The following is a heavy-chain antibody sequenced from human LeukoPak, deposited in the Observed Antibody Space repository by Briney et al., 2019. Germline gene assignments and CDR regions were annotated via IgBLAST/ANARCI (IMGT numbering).Heavy chain of an antibody. V-gene: IGHV3-23*01. Sequence: GGTLRLSCAASGFTFSSYGMSWVRQAPGKGLEWVSAISGSGGSTYYADSVKGRFTISRDNSKNTLYLQMNSLRAEDTAVYYCAKDRRLETYYYDSSGYPGDYWGQGTLVTVSS. CDR1: GFTFSSYG. D-gene: IGHD3-22*01. J-gene: IGHJ4*02. CDR2: ISGSGGST. CDR3: AKDRRLETYYYDSSGYPGDY.